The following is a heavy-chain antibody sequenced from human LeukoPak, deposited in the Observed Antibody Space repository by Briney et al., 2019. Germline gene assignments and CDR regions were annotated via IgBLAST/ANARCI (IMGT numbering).Heavy chain of an antibody. V-gene: IGHV3-30*18. CDR1: GFSFISYG. Sequence: GGSLRLSCGASGFSFISYGMHWVRQAPGKGLEWVGVISDDGRSKDYADSVKGRFTISRDNSKDTLYLQMNSLRAEDTAVYYCAKRPSDYGDYVSYFDHWGQGTLVTVSS. CDR2: ISDDGRSK. D-gene: IGHD4-17*01. CDR3: AKRPSDYGDYVSYFDH. J-gene: IGHJ4*02.